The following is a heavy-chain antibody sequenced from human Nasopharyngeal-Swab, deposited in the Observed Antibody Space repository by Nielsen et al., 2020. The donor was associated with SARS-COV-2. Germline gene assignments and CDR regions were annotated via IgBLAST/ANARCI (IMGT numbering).Heavy chain of an antibody. J-gene: IGHJ4*02. V-gene: IGHV5-51*01. D-gene: IGHD4-17*01. Sequence: GESLKISCKGSGCSFTSYWIGWVRQMPGKGLEWMGIIYPGDSDTRYSPSFQGQVTISADKSINTAYLQWSSLKASDTAMYYCARLVSTTVTTTYFDYWGQGTLVTVSS. CDR3: ARLVSTTVTTTYFDY. CDR2: IYPGDSDT. CDR1: GCSFTSYW.